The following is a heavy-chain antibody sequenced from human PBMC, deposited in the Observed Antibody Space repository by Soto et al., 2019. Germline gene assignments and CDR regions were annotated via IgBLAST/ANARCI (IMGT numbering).Heavy chain of an antibody. CDR3: ARIPNGYDYHALDI. D-gene: IGHD5-12*01. V-gene: IGHV1-8*01. CDR2: MNPNSGNT. CDR1: GYTFTSYD. Sequence: ASVKVSCKASGYTFTSYDINWVRQATGQGLEWMGWMNPNSGNTGYAQKFQGRVTMTRNTSISTAYMELSSLRSEDTAVYYCARIPNGYDYHALDIWGQGTMDTVSS. J-gene: IGHJ3*02.